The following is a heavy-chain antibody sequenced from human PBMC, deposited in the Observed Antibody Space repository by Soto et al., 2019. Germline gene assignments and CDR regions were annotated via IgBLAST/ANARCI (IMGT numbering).Heavy chain of an antibody. CDR2: ISYDGNNK. CDR3: ARDLEVAVAGA. J-gene: IGHJ5*02. CDR1: GFTFSSYA. Sequence: QVQLVESGGGVVQPGRSLRLSCAASGFTFSSYAMHWVRQAPGKGLEWVAVISYDGNNKYYADSVKGRFTISRDNSMNALYLQMISLRAEDTAVYYCARDLEVAVAGAWGEGTLVTVSS. D-gene: IGHD6-19*01. V-gene: IGHV3-30-3*01.